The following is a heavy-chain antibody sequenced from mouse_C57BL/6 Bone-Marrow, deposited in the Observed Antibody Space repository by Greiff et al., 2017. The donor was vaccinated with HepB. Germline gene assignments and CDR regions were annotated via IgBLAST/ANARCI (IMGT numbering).Heavy chain of an antibody. J-gene: IGHJ3*01. Sequence: EVMLVESGGDLVKPGGSLKLSCAASGFTFSSYGMSWVRQTPDKRLEWVATISSGGSYTYYPDSVKGRFTISRDNTKNTLYLQMSSLKSEDTAMYYCARLELTGSWFAYWGQGTLVTVSA. D-gene: IGHD4-1*01. V-gene: IGHV5-6*01. CDR1: GFTFSSYG. CDR3: ARLELTGSWFAY. CDR2: ISSGGSYT.